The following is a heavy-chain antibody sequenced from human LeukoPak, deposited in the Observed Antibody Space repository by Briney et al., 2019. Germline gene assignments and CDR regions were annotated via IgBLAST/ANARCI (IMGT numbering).Heavy chain of an antibody. CDR2: ISRSSSNI. J-gene: IGHJ6*04. CDR3: AELGITMIGGV. Sequence: PGGSLRLSCAASGFIFSSYEMSWVRQAPGKGLEWVSYISRSSSNIYYAVSVKGRFTISRDNAKNSLYLQMNSLRAEDTAVYYCAELGITMIGGVWGKGTTVTISS. D-gene: IGHD3-10*02. V-gene: IGHV3-48*03. CDR1: GFIFSSYE.